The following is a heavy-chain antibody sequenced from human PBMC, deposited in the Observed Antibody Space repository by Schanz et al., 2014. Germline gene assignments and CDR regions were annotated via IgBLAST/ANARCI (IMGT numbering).Heavy chain of an antibody. J-gene: IGHJ4*02. CDR3: ARSAGRDFWSGYYTRFDY. Sequence: QVHLVQSGAEVKRPGASVQVSCKASEYSFTSYSMHWVRQAPGQRLEWMGWINTGSGDTKYSQNFQGRVTIPRDTTASAAYMEWSSLRSDDTAVYYCARSAGRDFWSGYYTRFDYWGQGTLVTVSS. CDR1: EYSFTSYS. V-gene: IGHV1-3*04. CDR2: INTGSGDT. D-gene: IGHD3-3*01.